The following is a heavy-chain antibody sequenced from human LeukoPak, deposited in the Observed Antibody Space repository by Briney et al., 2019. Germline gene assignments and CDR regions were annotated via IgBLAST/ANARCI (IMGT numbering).Heavy chain of an antibody. J-gene: IGHJ6*02. V-gene: IGHV1-2*02. CDR1: GYTFTGYY. D-gene: IGHD5-18*01. CDR2: INPNSGGT. Sequence: ASVKVSCKASGYTFTGYYMHWVRQAPGQGLEWMGWINPNSGGTKYAQTFKGRVTMTRDTSISTAYMELSSLRSDDTAVYYCARDGDTYGYYYYGLDVRGQGTTVTVSS. CDR3: ARDGDTYGYYYYGLDV.